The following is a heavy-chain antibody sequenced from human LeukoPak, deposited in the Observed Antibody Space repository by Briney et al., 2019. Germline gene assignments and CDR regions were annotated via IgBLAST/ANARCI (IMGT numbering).Heavy chain of an antibody. CDR2: IKGDGREI. CDR1: EFTSSSYW. CDR3: ARSAGWRSYVNY. V-gene: IGHV3-7*01. J-gene: IGHJ4*02. Sequence: PGGSLRLSCEDSEFTSSSYWMSWVRRAPGQGLERVANIKGDGREIYDMDSVKGRFTISRDNGKNSLYLQMNSLRAEDTAVYYCARSAGWRSYVNYWGQGTLVTVSS. D-gene: IGHD3-16*01.